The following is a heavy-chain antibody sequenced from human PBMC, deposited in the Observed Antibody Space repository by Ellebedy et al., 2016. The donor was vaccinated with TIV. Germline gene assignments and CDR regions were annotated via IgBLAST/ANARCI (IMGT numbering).Heavy chain of an antibody. D-gene: IGHD2-21*02. J-gene: IGHJ4*02. CDR1: GFTVSSNY. CDR2: IYSGGST. CDR3: ATYCGGDCYSGGGFDY. V-gene: IGHV3-53*01. Sequence: PGGSLRLSCAASGFTVSSNYMSWVRQAPGKGLEWVSVIYSGGSTYYADSVKGRFTISRDNSKNTLYLQMNSLRAEDTAVYYCATYCGGDCYSGGGFDYWGQGTLVTVSS.